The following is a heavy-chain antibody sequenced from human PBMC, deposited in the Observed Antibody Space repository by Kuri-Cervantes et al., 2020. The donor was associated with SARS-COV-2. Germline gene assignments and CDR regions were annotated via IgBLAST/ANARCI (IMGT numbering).Heavy chain of an antibody. CDR3: ASAVSVPEGEENYYYYYMDV. CDR2: INPNSGGT. V-gene: IGHV1-2*02. CDR1: GYTFTGYY. D-gene: IGHD2-2*01. J-gene: IGHJ6*03. Sequence: ASVKVSCKASGYTFTGYYMHWVRQAPGQGLEWMGWINPNSGGTNYAQKFQGRVTMTRDTSISTAYMELSRLRSDDTAVYYCASAVSVPEGEENYYYYYMDVWGKGTTVTVSS.